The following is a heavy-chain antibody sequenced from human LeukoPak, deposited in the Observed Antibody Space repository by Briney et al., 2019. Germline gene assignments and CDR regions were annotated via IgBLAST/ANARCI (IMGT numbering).Heavy chain of an antibody. D-gene: IGHD4-23*01. Sequence: GPLPSSFAATAFTFSNYWRSWLRRPRGKGQERVANIKEDGSEINYVDSVKGRFTISRDNAKNSLYLQMNSLRVDDTAVYYCARDRGYSTFDYWGQGTLATVSS. CDR2: IKEDGSEI. CDR1: AFTFSNYW. J-gene: IGHJ4*02. V-gene: IGHV3-7*01. CDR3: ARDRGYSTFDY.